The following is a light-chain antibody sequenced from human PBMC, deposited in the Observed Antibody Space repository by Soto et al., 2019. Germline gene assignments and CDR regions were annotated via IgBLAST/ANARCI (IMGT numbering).Light chain of an antibody. V-gene: IGKV2-40*01. J-gene: IGKJ2*01. CDR1: QSLWDSDDGNTD. CDR2: TLS. CDR3: MQRIEFPYT. Sequence: DIVMTQTPLSLPVSPGEPASISCMSSQSLWDSDDGNTDVDWYLQKPGPSPQVLIYTLSYRASGVPDRLSGRGSGTDVTLKISSVEAEDVGVYYCMQRIEFPYTFGQGTKLQIK.